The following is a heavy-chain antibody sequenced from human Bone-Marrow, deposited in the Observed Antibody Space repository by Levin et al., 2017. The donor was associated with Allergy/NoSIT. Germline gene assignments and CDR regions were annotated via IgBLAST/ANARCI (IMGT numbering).Heavy chain of an antibody. D-gene: IGHD2-21*01. V-gene: IGHV5-51*01. CDR1: GYSFTNYW. J-gene: IGHJ4*02. CDR2: IYPGDSDT. Sequence: GESLKISCKGSGYSFTNYWIAWVRQMPGKGLEWMGIIYPGDSDTIYSPSFQGQVTISADKSITTAYLQWSSLKASDTAIYYCARSPTFYESGGDYFFDYWGQGTRVTVSA. CDR3: ARSPTFYESGGDYFFDY.